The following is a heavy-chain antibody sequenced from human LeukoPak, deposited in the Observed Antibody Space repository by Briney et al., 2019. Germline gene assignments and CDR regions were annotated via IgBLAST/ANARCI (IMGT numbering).Heavy chain of an antibody. Sequence: SETLSLTCTVSGYSISSGYYWGWIRQPPGKGLEWIGSIYYSGSTYYNPSLKSRVTISVDTSKNQFSLKLSSVTAADTAVYYCARLTVTFDAFDIWGQGTMVTVSS. J-gene: IGHJ3*02. CDR3: ARLTVTFDAFDI. CDR2: IYYSGST. CDR1: GYSISSGYY. V-gene: IGHV4-38-2*02. D-gene: IGHD4-23*01.